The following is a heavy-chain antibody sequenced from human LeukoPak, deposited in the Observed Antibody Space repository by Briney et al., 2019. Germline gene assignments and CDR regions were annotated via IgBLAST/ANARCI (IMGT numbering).Heavy chain of an antibody. V-gene: IGHV3-9*01. Sequence: GGSLRLSCAASGFTFDDYAMHWVRQAPGKGLEWVLGISWNSGSIGYADSVKGRFTISRDNAKTSLYLQMNSLRAEDTALYYCAKGLYDILTGAPDYWGQGTLVTVSS. J-gene: IGHJ4*02. CDR2: ISWNSGSI. CDR3: AKGLYDILTGAPDY. CDR1: GFTFDDYA. D-gene: IGHD3-9*01.